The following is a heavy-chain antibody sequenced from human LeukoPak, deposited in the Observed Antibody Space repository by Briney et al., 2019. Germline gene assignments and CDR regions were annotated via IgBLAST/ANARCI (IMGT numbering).Heavy chain of an antibody. Sequence: GGSLRLSCAASGFTVSSNYMSWVRQAPGKGLEWVSVIYSGGSTYYADSVKGRFTISRDNSKNTLYLQMNSLRAEDTAVYYCARESHSSGYQRASLGFDYWGQGTLVTVSS. CDR2: IYSGGST. V-gene: IGHV3-66*01. CDR1: GFTVSSNY. J-gene: IGHJ4*02. D-gene: IGHD3-22*01. CDR3: ARESHSSGYQRASLGFDY.